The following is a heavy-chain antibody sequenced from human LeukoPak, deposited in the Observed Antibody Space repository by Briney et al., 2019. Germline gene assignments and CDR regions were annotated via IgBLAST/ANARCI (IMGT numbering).Heavy chain of an antibody. Sequence: SGPTLVKPTQTLTLTCTFSGFSLSTSAVGVGWIRQPPGKALEWLALIYWNDDKRYSPSLKSRLTITKDTSKNQVVLTMTNMDPVDTATYYCAHEMDGDSSGFGFDYWGQGTLVTVSS. CDR2: IYWNDDK. V-gene: IGHV2-5*01. CDR3: AHEMDGDSSGFGFDY. J-gene: IGHJ4*02. CDR1: GFSLSTSAVG. D-gene: IGHD3-22*01.